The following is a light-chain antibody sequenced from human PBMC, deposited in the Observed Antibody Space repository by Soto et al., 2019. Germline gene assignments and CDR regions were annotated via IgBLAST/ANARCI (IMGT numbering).Light chain of an antibody. CDR2: GTS. CDR1: QSLTSRY. V-gene: IGKV3-20*01. J-gene: IGKJ1*01. CDR3: QQYHSSPRT. Sequence: EIVLTQSPGTLSLSPGERATLSCSASQSLTSRYLAWYRQKPGQAPRLLIYGTSSRATGIPDRFSGSGSGTDFTLTISRLEPEDFAVYYCQQYHSSPRTVGQGTKV.